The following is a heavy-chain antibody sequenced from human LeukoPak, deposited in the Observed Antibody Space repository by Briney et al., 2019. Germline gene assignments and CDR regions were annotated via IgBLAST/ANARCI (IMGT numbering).Heavy chain of an antibody. J-gene: IGHJ4*02. Sequence: VASVKVSCKTSGYTFTGFGISWVRQAPGQGLEWMGMIYPRDGSTSYAQNFQGRVTVTRDTSTTTVHMELRGLRSEDTAVYYCARDQEGFDYWGQGTVVTVSS. V-gene: IGHV1-46*01. CDR1: GYTFTGFG. CDR2: IYPRDGST. CDR3: ARDQEGFDY.